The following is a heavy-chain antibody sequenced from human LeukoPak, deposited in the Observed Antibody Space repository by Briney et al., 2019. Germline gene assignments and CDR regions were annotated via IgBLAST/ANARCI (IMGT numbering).Heavy chain of an antibody. V-gene: IGHV3-48*04. CDR1: GFTFSSYS. CDR2: ISSSSSTI. J-gene: IGHJ4*02. Sequence: QPGGSLRLSCAASGFTFSSYSMNWVRQAPGKGLEWVSFISSSSSTIYYADSVKGRFTISRDNAKNSLYLQMNSLRADDTAVYYCARDRGGSYSAIDYWGQGTLVTVSS. CDR3: ARDRGGSYSAIDY. D-gene: IGHD1-26*01.